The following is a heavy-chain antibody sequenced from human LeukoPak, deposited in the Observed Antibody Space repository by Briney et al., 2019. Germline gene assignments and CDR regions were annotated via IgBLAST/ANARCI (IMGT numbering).Heavy chain of an antibody. CDR1: CGSSSDYY. CDR3: ARVPSYCSGASCYSCAPRRGYYFDY. Sequence: SETLSLTWAVDCGSSSDYYWSWIRQPPGKGLEWIGEINHSGSTYYNPSLKSRVTISVDTSKNQFALKLSSVTAADTPVYYCARVPSYCSGASCYSCAPRRGYYFDYWGQGTLVTVSS. J-gene: IGHJ4*02. V-gene: IGHV4-34*01. CDR2: INHSGST. D-gene: IGHD2-15*01.